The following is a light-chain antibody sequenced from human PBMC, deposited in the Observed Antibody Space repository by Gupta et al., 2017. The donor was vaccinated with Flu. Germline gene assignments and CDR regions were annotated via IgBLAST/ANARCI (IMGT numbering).Light chain of an antibody. V-gene: IGKV1-5*03. Sequence: DIQMAQSPSTLSASVGDRVTITCRTSQSISSWLAWYQQKPGKASKLLIYKASSLESGVPSRFSGSGSGTEFTLTISSLQPDDFATYYCKQYNSYPLTFGGGTKVEIK. CDR3: KQYNSYPLT. CDR1: QSISSW. J-gene: IGKJ4*01. CDR2: KAS.